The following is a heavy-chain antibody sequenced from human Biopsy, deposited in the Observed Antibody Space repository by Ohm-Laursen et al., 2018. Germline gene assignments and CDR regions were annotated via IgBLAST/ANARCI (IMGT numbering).Heavy chain of an antibody. Sequence: GTLSLTCTVSGDSIRNYYWSWIRQAAGKGLEWIGRIYPGGGTIYNPSLKSRVTMSVDTSKNHFSLNLNSVTAAGTAVYYCAGIVLGPTNDAFDIWGQGTMVTVSS. CDR3: AGIVLGPTNDAFDI. CDR1: GDSIRNYY. V-gene: IGHV4-4*07. J-gene: IGHJ3*02. D-gene: IGHD1-26*01. CDR2: IYPGGGT.